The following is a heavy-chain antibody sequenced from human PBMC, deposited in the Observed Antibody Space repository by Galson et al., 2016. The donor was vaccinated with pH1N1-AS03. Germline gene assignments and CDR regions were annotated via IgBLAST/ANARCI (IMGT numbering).Heavy chain of an antibody. Sequence: SLRLSCATSGFDFSRSPMHLVRQAPGKGLEWVSVISFESSNKRYADSVEGRLVISRDNSNNMVYLQMNSLRSEDTAVYYCARGRVFDDSYYGLDVWGQGTTVIVAS. CDR2: ISFESSNK. J-gene: IGHJ6*02. CDR1: GFDFSRSP. D-gene: IGHD3-10*02. V-gene: IGHV3-30*09. CDR3: ARGRVFDDSYYGLDV.